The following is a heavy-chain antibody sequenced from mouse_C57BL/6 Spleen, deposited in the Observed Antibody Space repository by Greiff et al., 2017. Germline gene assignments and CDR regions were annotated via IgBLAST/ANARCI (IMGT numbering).Heavy chain of an antibody. V-gene: IGHV1-59*01. CDR3: ARYDYARYFDV. Sequence: QVQLKQPGAELVRPGTSVKLSCKASGYTFTSYWMHWVKQRPGQGLEWIGVIDPSDSYTNYNQKFKGKATLTVDTSSSTAYMQLSSLTSEDSAVYYCARYDYARYFDVWGTGTTVTVSS. J-gene: IGHJ1*03. CDR1: GYTFTSYW. D-gene: IGHD1-1*01. CDR2: IDPSDSYT.